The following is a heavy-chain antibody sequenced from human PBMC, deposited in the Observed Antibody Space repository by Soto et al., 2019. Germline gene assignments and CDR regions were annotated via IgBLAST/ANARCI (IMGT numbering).Heavy chain of an antibody. Sequence: QVQLQESGPGLVKPSQTLSLTCTVSGGSLSSGGYYWTWIRQHPGKGLEWIGYIYYSGSTSYNPSLKSRVTISVDTSKNQFSLKLSSVTAADMAVYYCARWLQFGSYYGMDVWGQGTTVTVSS. D-gene: IGHD5-12*01. J-gene: IGHJ6*02. CDR1: GGSLSSGGYY. V-gene: IGHV4-31*03. CDR2: IYYSGST. CDR3: ARWLQFGSYYGMDV.